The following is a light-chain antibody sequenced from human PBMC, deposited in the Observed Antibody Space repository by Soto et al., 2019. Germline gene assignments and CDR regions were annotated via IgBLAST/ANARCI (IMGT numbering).Light chain of an antibody. V-gene: IGKV1-5*03. CDR1: QSISSR. CDR2: KAS. Sequence: DIQMTQSPSTLSASVGDRVTITCRASQSISSRLAWYQQKPGKAPKLLIYKASSLESGVPSRFSGSGSGTEFTLTISSLQPDDFATYYCQQYNSYSYTVGQGTKLDIK. CDR3: QQYNSYSYT. J-gene: IGKJ2*01.